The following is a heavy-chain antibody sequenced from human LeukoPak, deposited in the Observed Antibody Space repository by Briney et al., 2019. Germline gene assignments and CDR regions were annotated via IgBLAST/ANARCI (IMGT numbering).Heavy chain of an antibody. J-gene: IGHJ4*02. Sequence: ASVKVSCKASGYTFTCYHMHWVRQAPGQGLEWMGWINPNSGDTSYAQNFQGRVTMTSDTSITTAYMELSGLRSDDTAVYYCARRECSGGSCYSAGFDYWGQGTLVTVSS. CDR3: ARRECSGGSCYSAGFDY. V-gene: IGHV1-2*02. CDR1: GYTFTCYH. D-gene: IGHD2-15*01. CDR2: INPNSGDT.